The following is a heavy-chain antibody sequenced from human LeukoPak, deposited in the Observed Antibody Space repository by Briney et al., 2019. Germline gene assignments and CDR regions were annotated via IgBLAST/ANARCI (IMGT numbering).Heavy chain of an antibody. V-gene: IGHV1-2*02. CDR3: ARGSTSGYSYGYFGYYYYMDV. Sequence: ASVKVSCKASGGTFSSYAISWVRQAPGQGLEWMGWMNPNSGGTNYAQKFQGRVTMTRDTSISTAYMELSRLRSDDTAVYYCARGSTSGYSYGYFGYYYYMDVWGKGTTVTVSS. D-gene: IGHD5-18*01. J-gene: IGHJ6*03. CDR2: MNPNSGGT. CDR1: GGTFSSYA.